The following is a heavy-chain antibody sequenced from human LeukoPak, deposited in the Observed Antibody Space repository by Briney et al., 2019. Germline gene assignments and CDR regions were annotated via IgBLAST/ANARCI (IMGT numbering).Heavy chain of an antibody. CDR3: ARPRMYSYGFLGRITNYYYYGMDV. V-gene: IGHV4-39*01. CDR1: GASIINSNYY. J-gene: IGHJ6*02. Sequence: SETLSLTCTVSGASIINSNYYWGWIRQPPGKGLEWIGSIYYSGSTHYNPSLKSRITISVDTSTNQFSLKVISVTAADTAVYYCARPRMYSYGFLGRITNYYYYGMDVWGQGTTVTVSS. D-gene: IGHD5-18*01. CDR2: IYYSGST.